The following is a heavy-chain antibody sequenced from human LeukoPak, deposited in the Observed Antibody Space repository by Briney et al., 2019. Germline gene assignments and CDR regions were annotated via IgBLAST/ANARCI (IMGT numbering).Heavy chain of an antibody. V-gene: IGHV3-66*01. Sequence: GGSLRLSCAASVFTVSSNYMSWVRQAPGKGLEWVSVIYSGGSTYYADSVKGRFTISRDNSKNTLYLQMNSLRAEDTAVYYCANTRYSSSWYYFDYWGQGPLVTATS. CDR1: VFTVSSNY. J-gene: IGHJ4*02. CDR2: IYSGGST. D-gene: IGHD6-13*01. CDR3: ANTRYSSSWYYFDY.